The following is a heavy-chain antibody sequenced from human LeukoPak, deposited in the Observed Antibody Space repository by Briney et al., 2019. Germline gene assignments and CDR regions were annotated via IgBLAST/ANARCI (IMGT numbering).Heavy chain of an antibody. D-gene: IGHD3-3*01. CDR2: ISTNGGTT. CDR1: GFTFSSYA. J-gene: IGHJ4*02. Sequence: PGGSLRLSCAASGFTFSSYAFHWVRQAPGKGLEYVSAISTNGGTTYYANSVKGRFTISRDNSKNTLYLQMGSLRAEDMAVYYCARDIFGGGFSPVDSWGQGTLVTVSS. CDR3: ARDIFGGGFSPVDS. V-gene: IGHV3-64*01.